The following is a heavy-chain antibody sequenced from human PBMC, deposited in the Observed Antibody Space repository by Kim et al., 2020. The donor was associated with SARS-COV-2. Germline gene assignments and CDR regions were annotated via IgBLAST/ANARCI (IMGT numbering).Heavy chain of an antibody. CDR2: IKHSEST. J-gene: IGHJ4*02. Sequence: SETLSLTCAVYGGSFSDYYWSWIRQPPGKGLEWMGEIKHSESTNYNPSLKSRVTISVDTYKKQFSRKVSSVTAADTAVYYCARDPIVGASLDYWGQGTLVTLSS. V-gene: IGHV4-34*01. CDR1: GGSFSDYY. D-gene: IGHD1-26*01. CDR3: ARDPIVGASLDY.